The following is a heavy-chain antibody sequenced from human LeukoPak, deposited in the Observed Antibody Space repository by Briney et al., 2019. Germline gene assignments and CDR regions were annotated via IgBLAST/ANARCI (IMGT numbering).Heavy chain of an antibody. CDR1: GFTFSDYY. CDR2: ISPDGSSM. V-gene: IGHV3-11*01. D-gene: IGHD6-13*01. Sequence: GGSLRLSCTASGFTFSDYYMSWIRQAPGKGLEWVSYISPDGSSMYYADSVKGRFTISRDNAKNSLYLQMNSLRPEDTAVYYCAKDILAAGLHFDYWGQGTLLTVSS. J-gene: IGHJ4*02. CDR3: AKDILAAGLHFDY.